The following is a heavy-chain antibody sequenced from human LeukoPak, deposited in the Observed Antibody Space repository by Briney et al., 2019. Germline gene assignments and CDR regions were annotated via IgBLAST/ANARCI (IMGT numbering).Heavy chain of an antibody. CDR3: ARRGTSIVVVPAAMPLGWFDP. CDR1: GGSIRNYY. D-gene: IGHD2-2*01. CDR2: INHSGST. J-gene: IGHJ5*02. Sequence: PSETLSLTCTVSGGSIRNYYWSWIRQPPGKGLEWIGEINHSGSTNYNPSLKSRVTISVDTSKNQFSLKLSSVTAADTAVYYCARRGTSIVVVPAAMPLGWFDPWGQGTLVTVSS. V-gene: IGHV4-34*01.